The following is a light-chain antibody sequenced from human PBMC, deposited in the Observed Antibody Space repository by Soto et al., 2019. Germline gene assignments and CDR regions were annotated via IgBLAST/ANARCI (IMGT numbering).Light chain of an antibody. CDR3: QQSYDTPLT. CDR2: AAS. J-gene: IGKJ4*01. Sequence: DIQTTQSPPSLSASVGDRVTITCRASQNIRTYLNWYQQKPGKAPKLLIYAASTLQSGVPSRFRGSGSETDFTLTISSLQPEDFATYYCQQSYDTPLTFGGGTKVDIK. CDR1: QNIRTY. V-gene: IGKV1-39*01.